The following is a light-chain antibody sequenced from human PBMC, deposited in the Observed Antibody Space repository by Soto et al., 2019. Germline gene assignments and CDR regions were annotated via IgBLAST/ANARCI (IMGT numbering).Light chain of an antibody. Sequence: QSVLTQPPSVSGSPGQSVTISCTGTSSDVGSHNRVSWYQHPPGTAPKILIYEVSYRPSGVPDRFSGSKSGNTASLTISGLQAEDEAVYYCCLYTRSTTWVFGGGTKVTVL. CDR2: EVS. J-gene: IGLJ3*02. CDR3: CLYTRSTTWV. CDR1: SSDVGSHNR. V-gene: IGLV2-18*01.